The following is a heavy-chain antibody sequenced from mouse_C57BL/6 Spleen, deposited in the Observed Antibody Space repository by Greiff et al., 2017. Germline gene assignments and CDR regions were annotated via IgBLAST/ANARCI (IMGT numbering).Heavy chain of an antibody. J-gene: IGHJ2*01. CDR3: ARDYSNYFDY. V-gene: IGHV1-50*01. Sequence: QVQLQQPGAELVKPGASVKLSCKASGYTFTSYWMQWVKQRPGQGLEWIGEIDPSDSYTNYNQKFKDKATLTVDTSSSTAYMQLSSLTSEDSAVYYCARDYSNYFDYWGQGTTLTVSS. CDR1: GYTFTSYW. D-gene: IGHD2-5*01. CDR2: IDPSDSYT.